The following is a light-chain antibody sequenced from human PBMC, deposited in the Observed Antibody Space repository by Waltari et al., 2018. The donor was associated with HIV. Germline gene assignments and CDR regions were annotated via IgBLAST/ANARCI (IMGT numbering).Light chain of an antibody. CDR3: CSYAGSSTFV. V-gene: IGLV2-23*02. J-gene: IGLJ2*01. CDR1: RSDVGNSHY. CDR2: DVS. Sequence: QSALTQPASVSGSPGQSLTLSCTGPRSDVGNSHYVSWYQQHPGKAPKLMIYDVSKRPSGVSNRFSGSKSGNTASLTISGLQAEDEADYYCCSYAGSSTFVFGGGTKLTVL.